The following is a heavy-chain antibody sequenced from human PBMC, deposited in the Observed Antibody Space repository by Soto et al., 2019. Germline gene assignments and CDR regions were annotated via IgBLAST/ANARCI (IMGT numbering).Heavy chain of an antibody. J-gene: IGHJ3*02. D-gene: IGHD2-15*01. Sequence: ASVKVSCKASGYTFTSYDINWVRQATGQGLEWMGWMNPNSGNTGYAQKFQGRVTMTRNTSISTAYMELSSLRSEDTAVHYCARVGYCSGGSCYSFAFDIWGQGTMVTVS. CDR1: GYTFTSYD. CDR3: ARVGYCSGGSCYSFAFDI. CDR2: MNPNSGNT. V-gene: IGHV1-8*01.